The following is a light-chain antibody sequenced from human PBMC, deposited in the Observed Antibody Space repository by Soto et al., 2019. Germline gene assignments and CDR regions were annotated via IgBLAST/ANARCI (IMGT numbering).Light chain of an antibody. CDR2: GAS. J-gene: IGKJ5*01. CDR1: QGISRW. Sequence: DIQRTQSPSFVSTSVGDRVNITCRASQGISRWLAWYQQRPGKAPELLIYGASSLQSGVPSRFSGSGSGTDFTLTISSLQPEDFATYYCQQANSFPLTFGQGTRLEIK. V-gene: IGKV1-12*01. CDR3: QQANSFPLT.